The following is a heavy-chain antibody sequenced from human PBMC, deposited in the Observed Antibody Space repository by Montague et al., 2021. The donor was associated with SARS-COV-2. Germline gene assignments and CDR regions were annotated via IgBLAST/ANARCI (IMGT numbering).Heavy chain of an antibody. D-gene: IGHD3-10*01. CDR2: VYNNGNT. J-gene: IGHJ5*02. CDR1: GASLFSSSYY. Sequence: SETLSLTCTVSGASLFSSSYYWGWIRQPAGKGLEWIGSVYNNGNTNYNRSLKSRVTISLDTSDNQFSLNLDSVTAADTAVYYCVRLGGSESHWFDRWGQGTLVTVSS. CDR3: VRLGGSESHWFDR. V-gene: IGHV4-39*01.